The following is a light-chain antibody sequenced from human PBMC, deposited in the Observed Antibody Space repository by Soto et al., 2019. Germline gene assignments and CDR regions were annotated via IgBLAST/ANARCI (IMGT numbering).Light chain of an antibody. Sequence: QSALTQPPSASGSPGQSVTISCTGTSSDIGAYDYVSWYQQHPGKAPRLMIYEVSNRPSGVSNRFSGSKSGNTASLTISGLQAEDEADYYCSSYTVSTPVVFGGGTKLTVL. J-gene: IGLJ3*02. CDR2: EVS. CDR1: SSDIGAYDY. V-gene: IGLV2-14*01. CDR3: SSYTVSTPVV.